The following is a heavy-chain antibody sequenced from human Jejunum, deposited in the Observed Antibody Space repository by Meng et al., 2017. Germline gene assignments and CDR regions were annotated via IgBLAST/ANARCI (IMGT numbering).Heavy chain of an antibody. V-gene: IGHV4-30-2*01. CDR1: GCSISSYF. D-gene: IGHD2-21*02. Sequence: QLQLQESGSGLVQPSQTLSLTCSVSGCSISSYFWSWIRQPPGKGLEWIGHSYHTGSSNYNPSLESRVTISVDRSKNQFSLKLTSVTAADTAVYYCARASVGNCGGDCYSPHWFDPWGQGTLVTVSS. CDR3: ARASVGNCGGDCYSPHWFDP. J-gene: IGHJ5*02. CDR2: SYHTGSS.